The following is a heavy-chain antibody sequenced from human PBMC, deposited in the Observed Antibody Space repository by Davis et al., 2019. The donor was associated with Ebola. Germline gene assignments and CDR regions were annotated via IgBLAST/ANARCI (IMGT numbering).Heavy chain of an antibody. CDR3: ASFGYTSSATEL. D-gene: IGHD5-12*01. CDR1: GGSLSAYY. CDR2: TNHRGRT. V-gene: IGHV4-34*01. J-gene: IGHJ4*02. Sequence: PSETLSPTCDLYGGSLSAYYWTWIRQSPGKGLEWIGETNHRGRTNYKSSLQSRATISADTSHNRVSLRLTSVTAADTAVYFCASFGYTSSATELWGQGTLVSVSS.